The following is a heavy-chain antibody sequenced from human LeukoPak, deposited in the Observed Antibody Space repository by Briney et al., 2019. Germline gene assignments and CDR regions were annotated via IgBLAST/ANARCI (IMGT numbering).Heavy chain of an antibody. CDR3: ARVRRGVAARLFSMRDGRGLGYFDY. Sequence: SETLSLTCTVSGGSISSSSYYWGWIRQPPGKGLEWIGSIYYSGSTYYNPSLKSRVTISVDTSKNQFSLKLSSVTAADTAVYYCARVRRGVAARLFSMRDGRGLGYFDYWGQGTLVTVSS. CDR2: IYYSGST. V-gene: IGHV4-39*07. J-gene: IGHJ4*02. CDR1: GGSISSSSYY. D-gene: IGHD6-6*01.